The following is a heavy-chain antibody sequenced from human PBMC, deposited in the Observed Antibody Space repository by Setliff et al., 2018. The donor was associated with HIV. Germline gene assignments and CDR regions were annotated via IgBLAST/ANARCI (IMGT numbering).Heavy chain of an antibody. CDR1: GGSISFSSHY. CDR3: ARHAEGELYYFDY. J-gene: IGHJ4*02. Sequence: NPSETLSLTCTVSGGSISFSSHYWGWIRQPPGKGLEWIGNIYYSGTTYYNPSLKSRVTISVDTSNTRFSLKLRSVTAADTAVYYCARHAEGELYYFDYWGLGTLVTVSS. D-gene: IGHD1-7*01. CDR2: IYYSGTT. V-gene: IGHV4-39*01.